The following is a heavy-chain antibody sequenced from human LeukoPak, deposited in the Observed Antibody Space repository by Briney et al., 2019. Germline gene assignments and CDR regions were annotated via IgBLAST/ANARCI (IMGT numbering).Heavy chain of an antibody. CDR1: GGSISSSSYY. D-gene: IGHD6-19*01. V-gene: IGHV4-39*01. J-gene: IGHJ4*02. Sequence: SETLSLTCTVSGGSISSSSYYWGWIRQPPGKGPEWIGSIYYSGSTYYNPSLKSRVTISVDTSKNQFSLKLSSVTAADTAVYYCASLPWGSSGWYYFDYWGQGTLVTVSS. CDR2: IYYSGST. CDR3: ASLPWGSSGWYYFDY.